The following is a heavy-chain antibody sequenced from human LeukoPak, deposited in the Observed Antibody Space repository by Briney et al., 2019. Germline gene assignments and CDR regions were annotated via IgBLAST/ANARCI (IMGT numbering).Heavy chain of an antibody. D-gene: IGHD2-15*01. CDR3: ARGPSGYSTPYYYYYMDV. V-gene: IGHV4-38-2*01. CDR1: GYSISSGYH. CDR2: IYHSGST. Sequence: SETLSLTCAVSGYSISSGYHWGWTRQPPGKGLEWIGSIYHSGSTYYNPSLKSRVTISVDTSKNQFSLKLSSVTAADTAVYYCARGPSGYSTPYYYYYMDVWGKGTTVTVSS. J-gene: IGHJ6*03.